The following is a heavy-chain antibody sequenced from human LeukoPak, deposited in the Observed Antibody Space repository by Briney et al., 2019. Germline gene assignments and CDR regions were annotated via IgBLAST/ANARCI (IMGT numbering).Heavy chain of an antibody. D-gene: IGHD4-17*01. J-gene: IGHJ4*02. CDR3: AKDYLSMTTVTPLDY. V-gene: IGHV4-4*02. CDR2: IYHSGST. CDR1: GGSISSGNW. Sequence: SGTLSLTCAVSGGSISSGNWWSWVRQSPGKGPEWIGEIYHSGSTNYNPSLKSRVTISLDNSKNQFSLKLSSVTAADTAVYYCAKDYLSMTTVTPLDYWGQGTLVTVSS.